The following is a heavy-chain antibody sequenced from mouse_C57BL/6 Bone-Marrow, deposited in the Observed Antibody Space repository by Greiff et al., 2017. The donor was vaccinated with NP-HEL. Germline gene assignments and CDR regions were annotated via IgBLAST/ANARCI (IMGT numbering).Heavy chain of an antibody. CDR2: ISSGGSYT. V-gene: IGHV5-6*01. CDR3: ARQGSYGY. J-gene: IGHJ2*01. CDR1: GFTFSSYG. Sequence: EVQVVESGGDLVKPGGSLKLSCAASGFTFSSYGMSWVRQTPDKRLEWVATISSGGSYTYYPDSVKGRFTISRDNAKNTLYLQMSSLKSEDTAMYYCARQGSYGYWGQGTTLTVSS. D-gene: IGHD1-1*02.